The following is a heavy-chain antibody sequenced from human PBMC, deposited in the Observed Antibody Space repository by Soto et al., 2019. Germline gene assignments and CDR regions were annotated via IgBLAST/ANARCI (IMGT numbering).Heavy chain of an antibody. D-gene: IGHD4-4*01. CDR2: ISSSSSTI. CDR1: GFTFSSYS. V-gene: IGHV3-48*01. J-gene: IGHJ6*03. CDR3: ATTYSNYYYYYMDV. Sequence: EVQLVESGGGLVQPGGSLRLSCAASGFTFSSYSMNWVRQAPGKGLEWVSYISSSSSTIYYADSGKGRFTISRDNAKNSLDLQMNSLRAEDTAVYYCATTYSNYYYYYMDVWGKGPTVTVSS.